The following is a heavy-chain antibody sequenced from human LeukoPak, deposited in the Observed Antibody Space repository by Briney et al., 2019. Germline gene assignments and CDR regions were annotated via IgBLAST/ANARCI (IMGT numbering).Heavy chain of an antibody. CDR2: IYYSGST. D-gene: IGHD6-19*01. CDR1: GGSISSGSYY. CDR3: ARLVPDSSGWYGAFDI. V-gene: IGHV4-61*10. Sequence: SETLSLTCTVSGGSISSGSYYWSWIRQPAGKGLEWIGYIYYSGSTNYNPSLKSRVTISVDTSKNQFSLKLNSVTAADTAVYYCARLVPDSSGWYGAFDIWGQGTMVTVSS. J-gene: IGHJ3*02.